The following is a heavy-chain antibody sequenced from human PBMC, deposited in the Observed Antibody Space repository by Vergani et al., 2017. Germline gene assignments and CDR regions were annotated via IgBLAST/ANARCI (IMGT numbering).Heavy chain of an antibody. CDR1: GFTVSSYG. D-gene: IGHD2-15*01. Sequence: VQLVESGGGLVQPGGSLRLSCAASGFTVSSYGMHWVRQAPGKGLEWVAVIWYDGSNKYYADSVKGRFTISRDNSKNTLYLQMNSLRAEDTAVYYCAXEGTVVVVAATPVSGMDVWGQGTTVTVSS. CDR3: AXEGTVVVVAATPVSGMDV. J-gene: IGHJ6*02. CDR2: IWYDGSNK. V-gene: IGHV3-33*08.